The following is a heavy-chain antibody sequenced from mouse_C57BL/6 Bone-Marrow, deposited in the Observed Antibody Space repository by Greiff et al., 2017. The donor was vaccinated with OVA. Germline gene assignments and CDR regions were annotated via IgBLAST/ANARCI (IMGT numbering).Heavy chain of an antibody. Sequence: VKLVESGAELVRPGASVKLSCKASGYTFTDYYINWVKQRPGQGLEWIARIYPGSGNTYYNEKFKGKATLTAEKSSSTAYMQLSSLTSEDSAVYFCAYTAQAQTFAYWGQGTLVTVSA. D-gene: IGHD3-2*02. CDR3: AYTAQAQTFAY. CDR2: IYPGSGNT. V-gene: IGHV1-76*01. J-gene: IGHJ3*01. CDR1: GYTFTDYY.